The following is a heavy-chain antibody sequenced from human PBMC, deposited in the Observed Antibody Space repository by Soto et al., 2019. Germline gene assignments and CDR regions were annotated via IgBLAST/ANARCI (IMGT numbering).Heavy chain of an antibody. V-gene: IGHV4-59*08. CDR1: GGYLSSYY. D-gene: IGHD2-15*01. CDR3: ARHQWGRTYCSGGSCYPPYFDY. J-gene: IGHJ4*02. CDR2: IYYSGST. Sequence: SETLSLTCTVSGGYLSSYYWSWTRKPPGKGLEWIGYIYYSGSTNYNPSLKSRVTISVDTSKNQFSLKLSSVTAADTAVYYCARHQWGRTYCSGGSCYPPYFDYWGQGTLVTVSS.